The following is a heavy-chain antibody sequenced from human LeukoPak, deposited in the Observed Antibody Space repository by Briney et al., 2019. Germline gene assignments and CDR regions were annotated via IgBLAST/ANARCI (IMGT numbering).Heavy chain of an antibody. CDR3: AREEYCRSTNCPIGNAFDI. Sequence: ASVKVSCKASGFPFSDYGINWVRQAPGQGLEWMGWISGYNGNTSSAQNLQGRVTMTTDTPTSTAYMELRSLRSDDTAVYYCAREEYCRSTNCPIGNAFDIWGQGTMVTVSS. D-gene: IGHD2-2*01. CDR2: ISGYNGNT. CDR1: GFPFSDYG. J-gene: IGHJ3*02. V-gene: IGHV1-18*01.